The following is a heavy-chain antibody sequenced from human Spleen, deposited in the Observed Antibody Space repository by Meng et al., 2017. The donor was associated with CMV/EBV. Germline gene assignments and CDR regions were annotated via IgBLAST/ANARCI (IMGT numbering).Heavy chain of an antibody. CDR1: GFTFSSYS. CDR3: ARESVVVPAAWDY. V-gene: IGHV3-21*01. Sequence: GESLKISCAASGFTFSSYSMNWVRQAPGKGLEWVSSISSSSSYIYYADSVKGRFTISRDNAKNSLYLQMNSLRAEDTAVYYCARESVVVPAAWDYWGQGTLVTVSS. J-gene: IGHJ4*02. CDR2: ISSSSSYI. D-gene: IGHD2-2*01.